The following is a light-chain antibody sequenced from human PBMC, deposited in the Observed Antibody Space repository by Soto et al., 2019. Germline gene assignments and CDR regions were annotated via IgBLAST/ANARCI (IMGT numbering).Light chain of an antibody. J-gene: IGKJ1*01. CDR1: QSVSSY. Sequence: EVVLTQSPATLSLSPGERATLSCRASQSVSSYLAWYQQKPGQAPRLLIYGASTRATDIPHSFTGSGSGTEFTLTISSLQSEDIAVYYCQQYNKWPQTFGQGTKVDIK. V-gene: IGKV3-15*01. CDR2: GAS. CDR3: QQYNKWPQT.